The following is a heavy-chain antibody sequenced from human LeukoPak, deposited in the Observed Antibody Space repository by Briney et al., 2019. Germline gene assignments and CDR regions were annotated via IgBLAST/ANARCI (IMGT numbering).Heavy chain of an antibody. Sequence: GGPLRPPCAAYGFPFSTYGMHWLRQAPGKGLEGVAFIRSDGCNTYYADSVKGRFTISRDNSKNTLYLNKHTLSAEDTAVLLGAKMRTTGALFFDYWGQGTLGTGS. D-gene: IGHD1-1*01. CDR3: AKMRTTGALFFDY. J-gene: IGHJ4*01. V-gene: IGHV3-30*02. CDR2: IRSDGCNT. CDR1: GFPFSTYG.